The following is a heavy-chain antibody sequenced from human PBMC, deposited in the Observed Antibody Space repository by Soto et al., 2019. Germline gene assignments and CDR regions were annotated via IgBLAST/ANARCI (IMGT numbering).Heavy chain of an antibody. D-gene: IGHD3-22*01. V-gene: IGHV1-18*04. CDR1: GYTFTDYG. Sequence: ASVKVSCKASGYTFTDYGITWVRQAPGQGLEWMGWIRTYNGNTNYTEKFQGRVTMTTDTSTRTAYMELRSLRSDDTAVYYCVKNYYDSSGSYPYYFDYWGQGTLVTAPQ. CDR2: IRTYNGNT. J-gene: IGHJ4*02. CDR3: VKNYYDSSGSYPYYFDY.